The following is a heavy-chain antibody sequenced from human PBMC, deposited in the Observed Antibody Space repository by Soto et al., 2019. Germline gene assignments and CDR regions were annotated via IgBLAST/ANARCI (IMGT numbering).Heavy chain of an antibody. V-gene: IGHV3-13*04. Sequence: GGSLRLSCAASGFTFSSYDMHWVRQATGKGLEWVSAIGTAGDTYYPGSVKGRFTISRENAKNSLYLQMNSLRAGDTAVYYCARGAAGLGFYYFDYWGQGTLVTVSS. J-gene: IGHJ4*02. D-gene: IGHD7-27*01. CDR3: ARGAAGLGFYYFDY. CDR2: IGTAGDT. CDR1: GFTFSSYD.